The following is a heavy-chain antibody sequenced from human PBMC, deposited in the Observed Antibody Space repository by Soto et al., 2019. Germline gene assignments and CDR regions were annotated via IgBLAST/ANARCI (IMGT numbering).Heavy chain of an antibody. V-gene: IGHV4-4*02. Sequence: SETLSLTCCVSGASISNPYWWSWVRQTPGKRLEWIGQIYHTGTTSYNPSLKNRVTLSLDKSNTQFSLRLTSMTAADTAVYYCATLPPRIVVVMTDLPTWGQGTLVTVHS. J-gene: IGHJ5*02. CDR3: ATLPPRIVVVMTDLPT. CDR1: GASISNPYW. D-gene: IGHD2-15*01. CDR2: IYHTGTT.